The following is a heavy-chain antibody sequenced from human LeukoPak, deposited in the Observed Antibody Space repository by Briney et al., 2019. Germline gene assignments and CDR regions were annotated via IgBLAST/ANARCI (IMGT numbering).Heavy chain of an antibody. CDR3: ARDGDYGGDARRDWYFDY. D-gene: IGHD4-23*01. J-gene: IGHJ4*02. V-gene: IGHV4-38-2*02. Sequence: QTLSPTCGVSSYSTTSGHYWGWFRQPPGEGLEWIASIFHSGSTNYNPSLRSRVTISMDTSKNLYSLKLTSVTAADTAVYDCARDGDYGGDARRDWYFDYWGQGTLVAVSS. CDR1: SYSTTSGHY. CDR2: IFHSGST.